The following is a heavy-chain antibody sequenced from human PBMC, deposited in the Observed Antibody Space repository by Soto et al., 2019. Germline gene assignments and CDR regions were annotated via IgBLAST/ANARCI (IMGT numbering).Heavy chain of an antibody. Sequence: EVQLVESVGGLVQPGRSLRLSCAASGFTFDDYAMHWVRQAPGKGLEWVSGISWNSGSIGYADSVKGRFTISRDNAKNSLYLQMKSVRAEDTALYYCAKDSRWFGSQFTPGLYYFDYWGQGTLVTVSS. CDR2: ISWNSGSI. CDR1: GFTFDDYA. D-gene: IGHD3-10*01. J-gene: IGHJ4*02. CDR3: AKDSRWFGSQFTPGLYYFDY. V-gene: IGHV3-9*01.